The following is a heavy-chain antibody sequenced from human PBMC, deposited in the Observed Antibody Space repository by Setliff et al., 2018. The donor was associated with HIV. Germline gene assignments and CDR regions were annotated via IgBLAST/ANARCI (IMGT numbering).Heavy chain of an antibody. CDR2: GDQSGSA. V-gene: IGHV4-34*01. Sequence: SETLSLTCAVYGETFSGYYWSWIRQTPGKGLEWIGEGDQSGSANYNPSLTGRGTISVDTLKRHFSLKLTSVTAADAAVYYCARGRQGPSYYDSTGLSRGRDFDFWGQGTLVTVSS. D-gene: IGHD3-16*01. CDR1: GETFSGYY. J-gene: IGHJ4*02. CDR3: ARGRQGPSYYDSTGLSRGRDFDF.